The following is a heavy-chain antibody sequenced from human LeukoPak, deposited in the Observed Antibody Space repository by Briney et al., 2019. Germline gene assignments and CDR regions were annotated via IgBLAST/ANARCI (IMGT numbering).Heavy chain of an antibody. CDR2: IIPILGIA. CDR1: GGTFSSYA. V-gene: IGHV1-69*04. J-gene: IGHJ4*02. Sequence: ASVKVSCKASGGTFSSYAISWVRQAPGQGLEWMGRIIPILGIANYAQKFQGRVTITADKSTSTAYMELSSLRSEDTAVYYCARGVDIAMGLDYWGQGTLVTVSS. CDR3: ARGVDIAMGLDY. D-gene: IGHD5-18*01.